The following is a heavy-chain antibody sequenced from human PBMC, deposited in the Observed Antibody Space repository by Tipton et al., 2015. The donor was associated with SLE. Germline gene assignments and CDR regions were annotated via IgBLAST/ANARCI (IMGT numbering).Heavy chain of an antibody. CDR3: ARRASPYYGGNSDYYYYMDV. D-gene: IGHD4-23*01. Sequence: QLVQSGAEVKKPGESLRISCKGSGYSFTSYWISWVRQMPGKGLEWMGRIDPSDSYTNYSPSFQGHVTISADKSISTAYLQWSSLKASDSAMYYCARRASPYYGGNSDYYYYMDVWGKGTTVTVSS. J-gene: IGHJ6*03. CDR1: GYSFTSYW. V-gene: IGHV5-10-1*01. CDR2: IDPSDSYT.